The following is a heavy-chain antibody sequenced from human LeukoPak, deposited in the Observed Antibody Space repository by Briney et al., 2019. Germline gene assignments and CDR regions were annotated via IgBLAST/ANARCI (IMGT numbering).Heavy chain of an antibody. J-gene: IGHJ6*03. CDR3: ARAHWSSPYYYYYYMDL. Sequence: SETLSLTCTVSGGSISSYYWSWIRQPPGKGLEWVGYMYYSGSTNYNPSLKSRVTISVDTSRNQFSLKLSSVTAADSAVYYCARAHWSSPYYYYYYMDLWGKGTTVTVSS. CDR2: MYYSGST. V-gene: IGHV4-59*01. CDR1: GGSISSYY. D-gene: IGHD1-1*01.